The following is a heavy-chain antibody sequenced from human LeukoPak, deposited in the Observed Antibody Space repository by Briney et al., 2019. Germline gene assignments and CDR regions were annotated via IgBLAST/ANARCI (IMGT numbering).Heavy chain of an antibody. V-gene: IGHV3-53*01. J-gene: IGHJ3*02. CDR2: IYSGGST. Sequence: PGGSLRLSCAASGFTVSSNYMSWVRQAPGKGLEWVSVIYSGGSTYYADSVKGRFTISRDNSKNTLYLQMNSLRAEDTAVYYCARARYDFWSGYYQPYAFDIWGQGTMVTVSS. D-gene: IGHD3-3*01. CDR3: ARARYDFWSGYYQPYAFDI. CDR1: GFTVSSNY.